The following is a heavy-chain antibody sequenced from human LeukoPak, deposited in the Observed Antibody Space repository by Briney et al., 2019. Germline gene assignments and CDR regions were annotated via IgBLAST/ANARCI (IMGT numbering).Heavy chain of an antibody. V-gene: IGHV1-2*06. D-gene: IGHD1-7*01. Sequence: ASVKVSCKASGYTFTGYYMHWVRQAPGQGLEWMGRINPNSGSTNYAQKFQGRVTMTRDTSISTAYMELSRLRSDDMAVYYCARDRLVGVRITGTVWFDPWGQGTLVTVSS. CDR1: GYTFTGYY. J-gene: IGHJ5*02. CDR3: ARDRLVGVRITGTVWFDP. CDR2: INPNSGST.